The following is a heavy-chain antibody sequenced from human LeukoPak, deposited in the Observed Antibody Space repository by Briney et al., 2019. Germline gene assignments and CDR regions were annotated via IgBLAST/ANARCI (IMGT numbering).Heavy chain of an antibody. D-gene: IGHD1/OR15-1a*01. J-gene: IGHJ3*02. Sequence: GASVKVSCKASGYTFTGYYMHWVRQAPGQGVEWMGWINPNSGGTNYAQKFQGRVTMTRDTSISTAYMELSRLRSDDTAVYYCASNNPAHSDAFDIWGQGTMVTVSS. CDR1: GYTFTGYY. CDR2: INPNSGGT. CDR3: ASNNPAHSDAFDI. V-gene: IGHV1-2*02.